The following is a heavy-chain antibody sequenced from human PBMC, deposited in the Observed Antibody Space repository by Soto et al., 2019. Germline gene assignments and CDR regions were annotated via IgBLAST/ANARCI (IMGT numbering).Heavy chain of an antibody. CDR3: ARLLSAALFSYDL. J-gene: IGHJ5*02. CDR2: ISWNDDK. Sequence: QITLKESGPTLVKPTQTLTLTCTLSGFSHSTSGVAVGWIRQPPGQALEWLGHISWNDDKYYSTSLKSRLSLSKDTSKNQVVLTMTNVDPLDTGTYYCARLLSAALFSYDLWGQGTLVTVSS. CDR1: GFSHSTSGVA. V-gene: IGHV2-5*01. D-gene: IGHD1-26*01.